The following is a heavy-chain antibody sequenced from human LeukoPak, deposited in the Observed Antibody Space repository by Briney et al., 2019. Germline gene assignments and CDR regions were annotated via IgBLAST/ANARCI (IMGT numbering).Heavy chain of an antibody. CDR2: INHSGST. Sequence: SETLSLTCAVYGGSFSGYYWGWIRQPPGKGLEWIGEINHSGSTNYNPSLKSRVTISVDTSKNQFSLKLSSVTAADTAVYYCARRGVFAFFYYYGMDVWGQGTTVTVSS. J-gene: IGHJ6*02. D-gene: IGHD3-10*01. CDR1: GGSFSGYY. V-gene: IGHV4-34*01. CDR3: ARRGVFAFFYYYGMDV.